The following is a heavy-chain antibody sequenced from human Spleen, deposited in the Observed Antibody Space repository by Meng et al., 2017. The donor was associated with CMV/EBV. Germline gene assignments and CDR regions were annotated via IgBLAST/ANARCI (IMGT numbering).Heavy chain of an antibody. CDR3: AREDYSSSSFDY. J-gene: IGHJ4*02. CDR2: IYDSGST. CDR1: GFSFSSFA. V-gene: IGHV4-59*01. Sequence: ESLKISCAASGFSFSSFAMTWVRQAPGKGLEWIGYIYDSGSTNYNPSLKSRVTISVDTSKNQFSLNLSSVTAADTAVYYCAREDYSSSSFDYWGQGTLVTVSS. D-gene: IGHD6-6*01.